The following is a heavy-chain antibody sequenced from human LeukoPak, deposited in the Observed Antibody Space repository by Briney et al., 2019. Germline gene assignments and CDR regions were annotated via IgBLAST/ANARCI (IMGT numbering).Heavy chain of an antibody. D-gene: IGHD3-10*01. J-gene: IGHJ4*02. CDR1: GFTFSDYY. V-gene: IGHV3-30*03. Sequence: GGSLRLSCAASGFTFSDYYMSWIRQAPGKGLEWVTVISDVGSKKYYADSVKGRFTISRDNSKNTVYLQMNSPRAEDTAVYYCAREGTYYYASGSYQGYYFDHWGQGTLATVSS. CDR3: AREGTYYYASGSYQGYYFDH. CDR2: ISDVGSKK.